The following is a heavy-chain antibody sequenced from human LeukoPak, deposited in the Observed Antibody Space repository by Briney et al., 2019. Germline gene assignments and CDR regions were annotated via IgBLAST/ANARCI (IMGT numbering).Heavy chain of an antibody. J-gene: IGHJ4*02. V-gene: IGHV3-21*01. D-gene: IGHD2-15*01. CDR1: GFTFSSYS. CDR3: ARAGYCSGGSCYPYYFDY. Sequence: GGSLRLSCAASGFTFSSYSMNWVRQAPGKGLEWVSAISSSSSYIYYADSEKGRFTISRDNAKNSLYLQMNSLRAEDTAVYYCARAGYCSGGSCYPYYFDYWGQGTLVTVSS. CDR2: ISSSSSYI.